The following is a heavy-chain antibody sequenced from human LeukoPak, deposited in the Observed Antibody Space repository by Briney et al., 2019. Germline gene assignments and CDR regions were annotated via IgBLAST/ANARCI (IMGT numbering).Heavy chain of an antibody. Sequence: GGSLRLSCAASGFTFSSYGMHWVRQAPGKGLGWVALIWYDGSNKYYTDSVKGRLTISRDNSKDTLFLQMNGLRAEDTAVYYCAREGPRGNSQFDYWGQGTLVTVSS. V-gene: IGHV3-33*01. CDR1: GFTFSSYG. CDR3: AREGPRGNSQFDY. CDR2: IWYDGSNK. J-gene: IGHJ4*02. D-gene: IGHD2/OR15-2a*01.